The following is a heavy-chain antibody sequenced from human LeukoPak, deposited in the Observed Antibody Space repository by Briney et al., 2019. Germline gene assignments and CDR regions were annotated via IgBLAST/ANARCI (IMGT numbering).Heavy chain of an antibody. J-gene: IGHJ5*02. CDR2: ISHSGNT. CDR1: GGSISSYY. V-gene: IGHV4-34*01. CDR3: ARARTRNSDFWSGYNYLDP. Sequence: PSETLSLTCTVSGGSISSYYWSWIRQPPGKGLEWIGEISHSGNTNYNPSLKSRVSISVDTSKNQFSLRLKSVTAADTAVYYCARARTRNSDFWSGYNYLDPWGQGVFVTVSS. D-gene: IGHD3-3*01.